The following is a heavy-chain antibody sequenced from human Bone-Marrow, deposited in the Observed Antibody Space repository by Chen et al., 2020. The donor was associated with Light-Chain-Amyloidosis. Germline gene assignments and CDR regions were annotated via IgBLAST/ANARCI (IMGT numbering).Heavy chain of an antibody. CDR2: IYYSGST. V-gene: IGHV4-39*01. CDR3: ARAGDGSYYYMDV. J-gene: IGHJ6*03. CDR1: GGSISSSSYY. D-gene: IGHD7-27*01. Sequence: QLQLQESGPGLVKPSETLSLTCTVSGGSISSSSYYWGWIRQPPGKGLEWIGSIYYSGSTYYNPSLKSRVTISVDTSKNQFSLKLSSGTAADTAVYYCARAGDGSYYYMDVWGKGTTVTVSS.